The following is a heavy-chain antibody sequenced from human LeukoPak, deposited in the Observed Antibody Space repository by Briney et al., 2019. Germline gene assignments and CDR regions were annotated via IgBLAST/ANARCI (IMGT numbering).Heavy chain of an antibody. D-gene: IGHD6-19*01. Sequence: PGGSLRLSCAASGFTFSSYEMNWVRQAPGKWLEWVSYISSSGSTIYYADSVKGRFTISRDNAKNSLYLQMNSLRAEDTAVYYCARGQSSGWYRPIDYWGQGTLVTVSS. CDR3: ARGQSSGWYRPIDY. CDR1: GFTFSSYE. CDR2: ISSSGSTI. V-gene: IGHV3-48*03. J-gene: IGHJ4*02.